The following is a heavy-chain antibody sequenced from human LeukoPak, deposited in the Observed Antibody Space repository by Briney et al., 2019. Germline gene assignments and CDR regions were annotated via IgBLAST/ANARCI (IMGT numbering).Heavy chain of an antibody. CDR2: IYHSGST. CDR1: GYSISSGYY. V-gene: IGHV4-38-2*02. D-gene: IGHD6-13*01. Sequence: PSETLSLTCTVSGYSISSGYYWGWIRPPPGKGLEWIGSIYHSGSTYYNPSLKRRVTISVDTSKNQFSLKLSSVTAADTAVYYCARDHRPFPIAAAVYYMDVWGKGTTVTVSS. J-gene: IGHJ6*03. CDR3: ARDHRPFPIAAAVYYMDV.